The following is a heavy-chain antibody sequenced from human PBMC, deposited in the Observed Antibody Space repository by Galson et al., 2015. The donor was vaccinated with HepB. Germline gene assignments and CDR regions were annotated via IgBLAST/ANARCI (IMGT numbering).Heavy chain of an antibody. V-gene: IGHV3-23*01. CDR1: GFTFHIYA. D-gene: IGHD6-19*01. CDR3: AKGGWSSWFDP. CDR2: ITSSGGST. J-gene: IGHJ5*02. Sequence: LRLSCAASGFTFHIYAINWVRQAPGKGLEWVSSITSSGGSTYFADSVKGRFTISRDNSKNTLYLQMNSLRAEDTAVYYCAKGGWSSWFDPWGQGTLVTVSS.